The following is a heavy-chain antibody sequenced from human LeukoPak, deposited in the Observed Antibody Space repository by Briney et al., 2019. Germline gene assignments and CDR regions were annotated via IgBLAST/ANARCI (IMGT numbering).Heavy chain of an antibody. D-gene: IGHD1-14*01. CDR2: ISAYNGNT. CDR1: GYTFTSYG. Sequence: ASVKLSCKASGYTFTSYGTSWVRQAPGPGPEWMGWISAYNGNTNYAQKLQGRVTMTTDTSTSTAYMELRSLRSDDTAVYYCARVLEPPDYYGMDVWGQGTTVTVSS. J-gene: IGHJ6*02. CDR3: ARVLEPPDYYGMDV. V-gene: IGHV1-18*01.